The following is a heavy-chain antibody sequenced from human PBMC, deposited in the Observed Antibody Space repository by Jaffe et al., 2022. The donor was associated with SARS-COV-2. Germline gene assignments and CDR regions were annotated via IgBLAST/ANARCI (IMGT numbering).Heavy chain of an antibody. D-gene: IGHD3-22*01. CDR1: GGSISSSSYY. V-gene: IGHV4-39*01. Sequence: QLQLQESGPGLVKPSETLSLTCTVSGGSISSSSYYWGWIRQPPGKGLEWIGSIYYSGSTYYNPSLKSRVTISVDTSKNQFSLKLSSVTAADTAVYYCASAYYDSSGYLVPGGFDLWGRGTLVTVSS. CDR2: IYYSGST. CDR3: ASAYYDSSGYLVPGGFDL. J-gene: IGHJ2*01.